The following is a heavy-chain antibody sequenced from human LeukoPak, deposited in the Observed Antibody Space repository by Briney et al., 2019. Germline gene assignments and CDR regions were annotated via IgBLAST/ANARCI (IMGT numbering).Heavy chain of an antibody. V-gene: IGHV4-59*08. CDR3: ARTRGNYNNFDS. D-gene: IGHD1-26*01. J-gene: IGHJ4*02. CDR1: GGSISSYY. CDR2: IYYSGST. Sequence: SETLSLTCTVSGGSISSYYWSWIRQPPGKGLEWIGYIYYSGSTNYNPSLKSRVTISVDTSKNQFSLNLSSVTAADTAVYFCARTRGNYNNFDSWGQGTLVTVSS.